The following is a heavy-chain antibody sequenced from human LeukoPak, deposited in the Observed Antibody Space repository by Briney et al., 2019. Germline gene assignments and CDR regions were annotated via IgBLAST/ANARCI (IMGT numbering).Heavy chain of an antibody. Sequence: GGSLRLSCAASGFTFSSYSMNWVRQAPGKGLVWVSRIHSDGSRTNYADSVKGRFTISRDNAKNTLYLQMNSLRAEDTAVYYCARGAAQWLVLFDYWGQGTLVTVSS. CDR2: IHSDGSRT. D-gene: IGHD6-19*01. V-gene: IGHV3-74*01. CDR3: ARGAAQWLVLFDY. CDR1: GFTFSSYS. J-gene: IGHJ4*02.